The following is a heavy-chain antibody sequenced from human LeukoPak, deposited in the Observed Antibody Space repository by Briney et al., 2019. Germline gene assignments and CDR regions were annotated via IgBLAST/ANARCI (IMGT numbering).Heavy chain of an antibody. J-gene: IGHJ4*02. V-gene: IGHV1-18*01. CDR1: GYTFISYG. D-gene: IGHD3-22*01. CDR2: ISVYNGNT. CDR3: ARERHYDTAIDY. Sequence: GASVKVSCKASGYTFISYGISWVRQAPGQGLGWMGWISVYNGNTNYAQNLQGRVTMTTDTSTSTAYMELRSLRSDDTAVYYCARERHYDTAIDYWGQGTLVTVSS.